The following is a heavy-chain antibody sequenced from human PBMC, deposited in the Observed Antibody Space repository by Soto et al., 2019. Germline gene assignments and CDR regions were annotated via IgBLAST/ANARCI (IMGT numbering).Heavy chain of an antibody. D-gene: IGHD3-16*01. V-gene: IGHV3-23*01. J-gene: IGHJ4*02. Sequence: PGGSLRLSCAASGFTFSNTAMYSVRQAPGKGLEWVSSISGNGATTYYADSVKGRFTISRDNSKNTLYLQMNSLRAEDTAVYFCAKTPSLRFLDYWGQGTLVTVSS. CDR2: ISGNGATT. CDR3: AKTPSLRFLDY. CDR1: GFTFSNTA.